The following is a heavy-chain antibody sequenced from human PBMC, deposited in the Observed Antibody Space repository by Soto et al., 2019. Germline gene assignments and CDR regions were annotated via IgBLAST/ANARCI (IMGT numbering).Heavy chain of an antibody. D-gene: IGHD2-2*01. CDR1: GFTFSSYA. V-gene: IGHV3-30-3*01. J-gene: IGHJ6*02. CDR3: ARGCIGTSCYVYYYYGMDV. Sequence: QVQLVESGGGVVQPGRSLRLSCAASGFTFSSYAMHWVRQAPGKGLEWVAVISYDGSNKYYADSVKGRFTISRDNSKNTLYLQMNSLRAEDTAVYYCARGCIGTSCYVYYYYGMDVWGQGTTVTVSS. CDR2: ISYDGSNK.